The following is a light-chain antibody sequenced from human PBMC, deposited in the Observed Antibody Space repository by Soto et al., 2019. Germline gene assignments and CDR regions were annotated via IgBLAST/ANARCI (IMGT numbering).Light chain of an antibody. J-gene: IGKJ1*01. CDR2: GAS. Sequence: IVLTQSPGTLSLSPGERVTLSCRASQSVTTRLAWYQHKPGQAPRLLMSGASSRASGVPVRFSGSGSGTDFTLTISRLEPEDFAVYYRQQYGSSRTFGQGTKVDIK. CDR1: QSVTTR. CDR3: QQYGSSRT. V-gene: IGKV3-20*01.